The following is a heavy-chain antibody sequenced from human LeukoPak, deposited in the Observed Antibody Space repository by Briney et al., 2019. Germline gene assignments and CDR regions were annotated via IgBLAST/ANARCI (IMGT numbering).Heavy chain of an antibody. CDR2: IWSGGIT. CDR3: VRDSPAGYSHGHFYYYMDV. D-gene: IGHD2-15*01. J-gene: IGHJ6*03. CDR1: GGSISGYY. Sequence: SENLSLTCTVSGGSISGYYWTWIRQPAGRELEYIGRIWSGGITNYNPSFTSRITMSVDTSKNEISLKLNSVTAADTAVYFCVRDSPAGYSHGHFYYYMDVWGKGTAVTVS. V-gene: IGHV4-4*07.